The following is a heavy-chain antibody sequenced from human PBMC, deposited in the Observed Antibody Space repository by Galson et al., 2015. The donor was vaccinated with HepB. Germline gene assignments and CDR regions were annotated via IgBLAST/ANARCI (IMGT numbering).Heavy chain of an antibody. CDR2: INPSGGST. D-gene: IGHD2-2*01. CDR3: ARAARWGPDIVVVPTASVVGSFDP. J-gene: IGHJ5*02. Sequence: SVKVSCKASGGTFSSYAISWARQAPGQGLEWMGIINPSGGSTSYAQKFQGRATMTRDTSTSTVYMELSSLRSEDTAVYYCARAARWGPDIVVVPTASVVGSFDPWGQGTLVTVSS. V-gene: IGHV1-46*01. CDR1: GGTFSSYA.